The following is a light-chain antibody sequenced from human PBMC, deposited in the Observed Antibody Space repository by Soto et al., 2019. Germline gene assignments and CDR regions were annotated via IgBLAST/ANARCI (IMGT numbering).Light chain of an antibody. V-gene: IGKV1-39*01. CDR2: AAS. CDR1: QSINSY. Sequence: DIQMTQSPSSLSASVGDRVTITCRASQSINSYLNWYQQEPGKAPKFLIYAASSLQSGVPSRFSGSGSGTDFTLTISSLQPEDFATYYCQQSYSTPITFGQGTRRESK. CDR3: QQSYSTPIT. J-gene: IGKJ5*01.